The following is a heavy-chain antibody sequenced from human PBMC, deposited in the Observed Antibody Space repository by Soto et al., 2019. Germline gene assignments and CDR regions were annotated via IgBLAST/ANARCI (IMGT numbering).Heavy chain of an antibody. D-gene: IGHD5-18*01. CDR3: AKDPGGIQLWDCFDY. CDR1: GFTFSSNG. CDR2: MSYDGSHK. J-gene: IGHJ4*02. V-gene: IGHV3-30*18. Sequence: GGSLRLSCAASGFTFSSNGMHWVRQAPGKGLEWVAVMSYDGSHKYYADSVKGRFTISRDNSKNTLYLQMNSLRAEDTAVYYCAKDPGGIQLWDCFDYWGQGTTVTVSS.